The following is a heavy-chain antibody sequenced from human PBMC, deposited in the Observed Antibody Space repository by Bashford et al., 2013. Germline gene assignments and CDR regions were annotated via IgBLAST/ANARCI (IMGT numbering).Heavy chain of an antibody. V-gene: IGHV1-2*02. CDR3: ARDPTVAGTPYYFDS. J-gene: IGHJ4*02. CDR1: GYTLTELS. D-gene: IGHD6-19*01. Sequence: VASVKVSCKVSGYTLTELSMHWVRQVPGQGLEWMGWIDPNSGATKYEQTFQGRVTVTTDTSINTAYLEVRRLSSDDTAVYFCARDPTVAGTPYYFDSVGPGNPGHRLL. CDR2: IDPNSGAT.